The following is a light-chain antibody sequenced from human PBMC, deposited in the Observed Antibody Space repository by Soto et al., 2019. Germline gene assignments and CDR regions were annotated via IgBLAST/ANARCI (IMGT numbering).Light chain of an antibody. Sequence: VLTQSAGTLSLSQGERVTLSCRASQSVSSTYVAWYEQKPGQAPRLLIHGASSRATGIPDRFSGSGSGTDLTLTISRLEPEDSAVYYCQQYGSSPLTSGGGGKADIK. J-gene: IGKJ4*01. CDR3: QQYGSSPLT. CDR2: GAS. CDR1: QSVSSTY. V-gene: IGKV3-20*01.